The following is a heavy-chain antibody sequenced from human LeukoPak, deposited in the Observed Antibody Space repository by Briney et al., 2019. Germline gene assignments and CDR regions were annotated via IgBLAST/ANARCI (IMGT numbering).Heavy chain of an antibody. J-gene: IGHJ4*02. Sequence: HPGGSLRLSCGASGFTFSTYGMSWVRQAPGKGLEWDSALSGSGGSTYYADSVKRRFTIYRYNAKNSLYLHMNTLRAEDTAIYYCARESYYDALTEEWAHFDYCGQGTLVTVSS. CDR3: ARESYYDALTEEWAHFDY. CDR2: LSGSGGST. V-gene: IGHV3-23*01. D-gene: IGHD3-9*01. CDR1: GFTFSTYG.